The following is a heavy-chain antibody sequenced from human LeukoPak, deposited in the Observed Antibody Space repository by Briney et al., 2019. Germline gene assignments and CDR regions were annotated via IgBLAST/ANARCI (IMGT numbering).Heavy chain of an antibody. V-gene: IGHV3-23*01. CDR1: GFTFSSNA. CDR2: IRGTTGAT. J-gene: IGHJ4*02. Sequence: GGSLRLSCSASGFTFSSNAMAWVRQAPGKGLEWVSAIRGTTGATYYADSVKGRFTISRDISTNTLSLHMNNLRVEDTAIYYYAKDFRVSYWGQGTLVTVSS. CDR3: AKDFRVSY.